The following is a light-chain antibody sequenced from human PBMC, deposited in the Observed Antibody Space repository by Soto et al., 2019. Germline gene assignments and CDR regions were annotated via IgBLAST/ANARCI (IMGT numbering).Light chain of an antibody. Sequence: DIQMTQSPSSLSASVGDRVSITCRASQSISTYLNWYQQKPGKAPKFLIYGASSLQSGVPSRFRGSGSGSDFTLTIISLQPEDFATYYCQQSYSTPPTFGGGTKVEIK. V-gene: IGKV1-39*01. CDR2: GAS. J-gene: IGKJ4*01. CDR3: QQSYSTPPT. CDR1: QSISTY.